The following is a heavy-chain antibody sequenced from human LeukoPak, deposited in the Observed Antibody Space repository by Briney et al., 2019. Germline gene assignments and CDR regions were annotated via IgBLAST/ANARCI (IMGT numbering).Heavy chain of an antibody. CDR1: GGSISSYY. J-gene: IGHJ4*02. Sequence: SETLSLTCAVSGGSISSYYWSWIRQPAGKGLEWIGRIYTSGSTNYNPSLKSRVTMSVDTSKNQFSLKLSSVTAADTAVYYCASGRILPDYDDYWGQGTLVTVSS. V-gene: IGHV4-4*07. CDR2: IYTSGST. D-gene: IGHD3-22*01. CDR3: ASGRILPDYDDY.